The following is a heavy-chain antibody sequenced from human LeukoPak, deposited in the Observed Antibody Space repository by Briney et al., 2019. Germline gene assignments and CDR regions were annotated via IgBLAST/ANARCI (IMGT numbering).Heavy chain of an antibody. J-gene: IGHJ4*02. Sequence: GGSLRLSCAASGFIFSSCTMHWVRQAPGKGLEWVAYISYSGDIMYYADSVKGRFTISRDNAKNSLYLQMNSLRAEDTAVYYCARDSWGIDYWGQGSLVTVSS. V-gene: IGHV3-48*01. CDR1: GFIFSSCT. CDR3: ARDSWGIDY. CDR2: ISYSGDIM. D-gene: IGHD3-16*01.